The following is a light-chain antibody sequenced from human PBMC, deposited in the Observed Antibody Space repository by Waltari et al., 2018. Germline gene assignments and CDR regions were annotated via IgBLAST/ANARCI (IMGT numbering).Light chain of an antibody. J-gene: IGKJ2*01. CDR1: QSVFYSSKNKNN. Sequence: DIVMTQSPDSLAVSLGERATINCKSSQSVFYSSKNKNNLAWYQQKPGQPPKLLIYWASTRESGVPDRFSCSGSGTDFTLTISSLQAEDVAVYYCQQYYTTPYTFGQGTKLEIK. CDR3: QQYYTTPYT. CDR2: WAS. V-gene: IGKV4-1*01.